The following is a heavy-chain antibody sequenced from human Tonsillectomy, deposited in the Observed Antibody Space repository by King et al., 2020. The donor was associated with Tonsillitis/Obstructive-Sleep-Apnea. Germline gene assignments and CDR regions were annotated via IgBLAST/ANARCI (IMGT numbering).Heavy chain of an antibody. J-gene: IGHJ4*02. CDR3: ARVYGCNQRGYFDF. D-gene: IGHD4-23*01. CDR1: GFTFSSYS. Sequence: VQLVESGGGLVKPGGSLRLSCAASGFTFSSYSMKWVRQAPGKGLEWISSISSSSSYIYYADSVKGRFTISRDNAKNSLYLQMNSLRAEDTAVYYCARVYGCNQRGYFDFWGQGTLATVSS. CDR2: ISSSSSYI. V-gene: IGHV3-21*01.